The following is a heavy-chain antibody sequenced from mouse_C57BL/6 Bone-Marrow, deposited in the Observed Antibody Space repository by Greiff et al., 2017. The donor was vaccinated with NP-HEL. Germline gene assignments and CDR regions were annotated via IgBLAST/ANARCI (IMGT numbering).Heavy chain of an antibody. J-gene: IGHJ1*03. CDR3: ARSRKGGV. V-gene: IGHV5-17*01. D-gene: IGHD3-3*01. Sequence: EVKLVESGGGLVKPGGSLKLSCAASGFTFSDYGMHWVRQAPEQGLEWVAYISSGSSTIYYADTVKGRFTISRDNAKNTLFLQMTGLTSEDAAMNYCARSRKGGVWGTGTTVTVAS. CDR2: ISSGSSTI. CDR1: GFTFSDYG.